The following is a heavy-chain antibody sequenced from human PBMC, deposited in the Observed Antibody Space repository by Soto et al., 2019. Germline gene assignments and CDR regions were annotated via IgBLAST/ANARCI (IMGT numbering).Heavy chain of an antibody. J-gene: IGHJ4*02. CDR3: ARAESPGRFVEWLLGAPLDF. D-gene: IGHD3-3*01. CDR2: ISYDGSTK. Sequence: QVQLVESGGGVVQPGRSLRLSCAASGITFTTSAMHWVRQAPGKGLEGVAVISYDGSTKYYAGSVKGRFTISRDDSKNTLYLQMNGLKTEDTAVYYCARAESPGRFVEWLLGAPLDFWGQGSLVTVSS. V-gene: IGHV3-30*14. CDR1: GITFTTSA.